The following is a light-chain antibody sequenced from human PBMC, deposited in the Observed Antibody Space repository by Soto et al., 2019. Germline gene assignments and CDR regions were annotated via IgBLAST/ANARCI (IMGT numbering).Light chain of an antibody. CDR1: QSVSDY. CDR3: QQRVNWPPT. J-gene: IGKJ4*01. CDR2: DAS. Sequence: EVVLTQSPASLSLSPGDRATLSCRADQSVSDYLAWYQQKPGQPPRLLFFDASSRATGVPHRFSASGSGTDFTLIISSLQPEDFAVYYCQQRVNWPPTFGGGTKVEI. V-gene: IGKV3-11*01.